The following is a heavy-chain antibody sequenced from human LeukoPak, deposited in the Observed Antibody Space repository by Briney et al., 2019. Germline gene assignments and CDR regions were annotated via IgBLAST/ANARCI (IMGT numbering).Heavy chain of an antibody. D-gene: IGHD3-22*01. CDR1: GSTFSDYY. J-gene: IGHJ3*02. CDR2: ISSSGSTI. CDR3: ASWGYDSSGYYNVGYDAFDI. V-gene: IGHV3-11*01. Sequence: KAGGSLRLSCAASGSTFSDYYMSWIRQAPGKGLEWVSYISSSGSTIYYADSVKGRFTISRDNAKNSLYLQMNSLRAEDTAVYYCASWGYDSSGYYNVGYDAFDIWGQGTMVTVSS.